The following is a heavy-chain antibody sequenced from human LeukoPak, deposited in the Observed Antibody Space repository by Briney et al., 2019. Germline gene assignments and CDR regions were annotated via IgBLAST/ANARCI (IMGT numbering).Heavy chain of an antibody. CDR1: GFNFEGNG. J-gene: IGHJ6*03. V-gene: IGHV3-20*04. CDR2: IDWNGRSM. Sequence: GGSLRLSCAASGFNFEGNGMSWVRQVPGKGLGWVSGIDWNGRSMGYVDSVKGRFIISRDNAKNSLYLQMNSLRAEDTALYYCARGGFLSPSYYYYMDVWGKGATVTVSS. CDR3: ARGGFLSPSYYYYMDV.